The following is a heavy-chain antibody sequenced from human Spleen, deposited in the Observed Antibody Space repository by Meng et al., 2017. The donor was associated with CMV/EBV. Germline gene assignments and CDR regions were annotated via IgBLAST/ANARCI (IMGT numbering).Heavy chain of an antibody. CDR1: GFSFSAYT. V-gene: IGHV3-21*01. J-gene: IGHJ3*01. D-gene: IGHD2-8*01. CDR3: ARDRDVYQVPGVNVFNV. CDR2: ISSSANYI. Sequence: GGSLRLSCAASGFSFSAYTMHWVRQAPGKGLEWVSSISSSANYIDYADSMKGRFTISRDNAKNSLYLQMNSLGAEDTAVYYCARDRDVYQVPGVNVFNVCGQGTVVTVSS.